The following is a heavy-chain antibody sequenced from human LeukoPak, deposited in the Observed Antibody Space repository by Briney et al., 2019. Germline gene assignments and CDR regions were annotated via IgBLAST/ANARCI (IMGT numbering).Heavy chain of an antibody. Sequence: SETLSLTCDVSGGSITSSNWWIWVRQPPGKGLEWIGEIYHIGSTNYNPSLKSRVTISVDKSKNQFSMKLTSVTAADTAVYFCARDVGDYDFGSRADIWGQGTMVTVSS. V-gene: IGHV4-4*02. CDR3: ARDVGDYDFGSRADI. CDR2: IYHIGST. CDR1: GGSITSSNW. D-gene: IGHD3/OR15-3a*01. J-gene: IGHJ3*02.